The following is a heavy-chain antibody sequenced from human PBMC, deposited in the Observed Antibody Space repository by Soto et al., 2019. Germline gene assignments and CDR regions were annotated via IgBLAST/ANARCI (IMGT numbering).Heavy chain of an antibody. CDR2: ISYDGSNK. CDR1: GFTFSSYA. CDR3: ARGPGTLIAARPFDY. V-gene: IGHV3-30-3*01. J-gene: IGHJ4*02. Sequence: GGSLRLSCAASGFTFSSYAMHWVRQAPGKGLEWVAVISYDGSNKYYADSVKGRFTISRDNSKNTLYLQMNSLRAEDTAVYYCARGPGTLIAARPFDYWGQGTLVTVSS. D-gene: IGHD6-6*01.